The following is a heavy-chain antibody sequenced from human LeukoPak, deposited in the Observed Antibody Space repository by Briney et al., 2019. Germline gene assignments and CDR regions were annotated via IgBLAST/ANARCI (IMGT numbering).Heavy chain of an antibody. CDR1: GFTFSSYG. V-gene: IGHV3-33*01. CDR3: AREGAPYYDILTGYYDALDT. Sequence: GRSLRLSCAASGFTFSSYGIHWVRQAPGKGLGWGAVIWDDGSNKYYADSVKGRFTISRDNSKNTLYLQMNSLRAEDTAVYYCAREGAPYYDILTGYYDALDTWGQGTMVTVSS. D-gene: IGHD3-9*01. J-gene: IGHJ3*02. CDR2: IWDDGSNK.